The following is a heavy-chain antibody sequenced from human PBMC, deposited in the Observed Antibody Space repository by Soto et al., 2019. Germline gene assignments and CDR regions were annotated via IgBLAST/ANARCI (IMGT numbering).Heavy chain of an antibody. J-gene: IGHJ5*02. Sequence: PSETLSLTCIVSGVSVRSYTWSWVRQPANKGLEWIGYIYYSGSTYYNPSLKSRVTISVDTSKNQFSLKLSSVTAADTAVYYCARDNNWGIAAAGTPNWFDPWGQGTLVTVSS. CDR1: GVSVRSYT. CDR2: IYYSGST. CDR3: ARDNNWGIAAAGTPNWFDP. V-gene: IGHV4-59*06. D-gene: IGHD6-13*01.